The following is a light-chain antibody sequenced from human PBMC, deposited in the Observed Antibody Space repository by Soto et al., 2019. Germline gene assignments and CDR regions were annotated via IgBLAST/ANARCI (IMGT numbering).Light chain of an antibody. CDR2: DAS. J-gene: IGKJ1*01. V-gene: IGKV3-11*01. CDR3: QQRSKWRT. Sequence: EIVLTQSPDTLSLSPGERATLSCRASQSFSGHLAWYQQKPGQAPRLLIYDASKRATGIPARFSGSGFGTDYTLTISSLEPEDFAVYYCQQRSKWRTFGQGTKVEI. CDR1: QSFSGH.